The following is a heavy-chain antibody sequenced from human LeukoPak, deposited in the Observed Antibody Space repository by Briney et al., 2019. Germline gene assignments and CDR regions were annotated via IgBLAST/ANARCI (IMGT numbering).Heavy chain of an antibody. D-gene: IGHD3-22*01. V-gene: IGHV3-53*04. CDR3: ARRPYYYDSSGYPQEGWYFDL. CDR2: IYSGGST. J-gene: IGHJ2*01. CDR1: GFSVSSNY. Sequence: GGSLRLSCAASGFSVSSNYMGWVRQAPGKGLEWVSVIYSGGSTYYADSVKGRFTISRHNSKNTLYLQMNSLRAEDTAVYYCARRPYYYDSSGYPQEGWYFDLWGRGTLVTVSS.